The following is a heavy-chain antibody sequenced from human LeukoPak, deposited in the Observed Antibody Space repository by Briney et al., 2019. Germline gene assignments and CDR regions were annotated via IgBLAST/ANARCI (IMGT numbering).Heavy chain of an antibody. Sequence: GGSLRLSCAASGFTFSSYWMSWVRQAPGKGLEWVANIKQDGSEKYYVDSVKGRFTISRDNAKNSLYLQMNSLRAEDTAVYYCARESIAVAVTAYDYRGQGTLVTVSS. D-gene: IGHD6-19*01. J-gene: IGHJ4*02. V-gene: IGHV3-7*01. CDR1: GFTFSSYW. CDR2: IKQDGSEK. CDR3: ARESIAVAVTAYDY.